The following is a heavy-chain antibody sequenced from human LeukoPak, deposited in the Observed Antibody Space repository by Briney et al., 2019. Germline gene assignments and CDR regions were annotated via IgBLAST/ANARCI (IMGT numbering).Heavy chain of an antibody. CDR3: ARYYYGSGSSHRESFDY. CDR2: IIGSPGST. Sequence: LSLTCTVSGVSISSGDDYWTWIRQPPGKGLEWVSSIIGSPGSTYYADSVKGRFSISRDISKNTLYLQISSLRADDTATYYCARYYYGSGSSHRESFDYWGQGALVTVSS. J-gene: IGHJ4*02. CDR1: GVSISSGDDY. D-gene: IGHD3-10*01. V-gene: IGHV3-23*01.